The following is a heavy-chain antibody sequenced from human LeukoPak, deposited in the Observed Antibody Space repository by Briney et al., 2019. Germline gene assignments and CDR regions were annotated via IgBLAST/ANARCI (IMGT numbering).Heavy chain of an antibody. CDR1: GFTFSSYG. D-gene: IGHD3-10*01. Sequence: GRSLRLSCAASGFTFSSYGMHWVRQAPGKGLEWVAVISYDGSNKYYADSVKGRFTISRDNSKNTLYLQMNSLRAEDTAVYYCVPPPDLGSVPSSFDYWGRGTLVTVSS. J-gene: IGHJ4*02. V-gene: IGHV3-30*03. CDR3: VPPPDLGSVPSSFDY. CDR2: ISYDGSNK.